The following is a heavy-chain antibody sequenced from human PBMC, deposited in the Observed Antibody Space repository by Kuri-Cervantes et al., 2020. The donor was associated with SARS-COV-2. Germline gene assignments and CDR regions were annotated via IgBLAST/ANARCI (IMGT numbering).Heavy chain of an antibody. D-gene: IGHD6-13*01. J-gene: IGHJ4*02. V-gene: IGHV4-38-2*02. CDR2: IYTGGTT. Sequence: SETLSLTCTVSGYSISSGYYWGWIRQPPGKGLEWIGRIYTGGTTNYNPSLRSRVTMSADTSRNQLSLKVNSVTAADTAVYYCARAMGGSWSQMPHFDTWGQGTLVTVSS. CDR1: GYSISSGYY. CDR3: ARAMGGSWSQMPHFDT.